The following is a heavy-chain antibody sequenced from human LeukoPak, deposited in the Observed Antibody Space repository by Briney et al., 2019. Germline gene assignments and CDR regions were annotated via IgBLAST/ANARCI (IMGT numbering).Heavy chain of an antibody. V-gene: IGHV3-23*01. CDR3: AKRGVVIQVILVGFYKEAYYFDS. J-gene: IGHJ4*02. CDR1: GITLSNYG. CDR2: MSGSGGGT. Sequence: GGSLRLSCAVSGITLSNYGMSWVCRAPGKGLEWVAGMSGSGGGTNYADSVKGRCTVSRDNSKNTLYLQMKSLRAEDTAVYFCAKRGVVIQVILVGFYKEAYYFDSWGQGALVSVSS. D-gene: IGHD3-10*01.